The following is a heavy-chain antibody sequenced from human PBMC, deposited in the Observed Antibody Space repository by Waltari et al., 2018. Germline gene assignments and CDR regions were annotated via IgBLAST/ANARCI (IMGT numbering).Heavy chain of an antibody. J-gene: IGHJ4*02. CDR3: ARDSGGYGVPGLDY. CDR1: GGSISSGSYY. Sequence: QVQLQESGPGLVKPSHTLSLTCTVSGGSISSGSYYWSWIRQPAGKGLEWIGRIYTSGSTNYNPSLKSRVTISVDTSKNQFSLKLSSVTAADTAVYYCARDSGGYGVPGLDYWGQGTLVTVSS. CDR2: IYTSGST. V-gene: IGHV4-61*02. D-gene: IGHD2-15*01.